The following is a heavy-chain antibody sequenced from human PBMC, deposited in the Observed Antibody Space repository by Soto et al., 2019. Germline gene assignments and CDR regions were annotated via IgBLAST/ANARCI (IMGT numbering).Heavy chain of an antibody. V-gene: IGHV3-74*01. Sequence: GGSVRLSCAASGFTFSSYWMHWVRQAPGKGLVWVSRINSDGSSTSYADSVKGRFTISRDNAKNTLYLQMNSLRAEDTAVYYCARVTYYDFWSGYYTYYYGMDVWGQGTTVTVSS. CDR2: INSDGSST. CDR1: GFTFSSYW. J-gene: IGHJ6*02. D-gene: IGHD3-3*01. CDR3: ARVTYYDFWSGYYTYYYGMDV.